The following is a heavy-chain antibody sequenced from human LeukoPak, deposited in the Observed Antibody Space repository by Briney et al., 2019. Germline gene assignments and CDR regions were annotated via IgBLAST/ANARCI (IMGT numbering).Heavy chain of an antibody. D-gene: IGHD3-16*02. CDR3: ARDSDPTPYDYVWGSYRPNLFDY. Sequence: GASVKVSCKASGYTFTSYGISWVRQAPGQGLEWMGWISAYNGNTNYAQKLQGRVTMTTDTSTSTAYMELGSLRSDDTAVYYCARDSDPTPYDYVWGSYRPNLFDYWGQGTLVTVSS. V-gene: IGHV1-18*01. CDR2: ISAYNGNT. J-gene: IGHJ4*02. CDR1: GYTFTSYG.